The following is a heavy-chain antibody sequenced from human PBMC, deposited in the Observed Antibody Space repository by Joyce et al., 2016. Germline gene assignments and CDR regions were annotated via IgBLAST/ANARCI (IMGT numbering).Heavy chain of an antibody. D-gene: IGHD3-16*02. CDR1: DPTFTTTG. CDR2: MKRIVVGGTA. J-gene: IGHJ5*02. Sequence: EVQVVESGGGLVKPGGSLRLSCAVSDPTFTTTGINWVRQAPGKGMEGVGRMKRIVVGGTADYAAPVKGRFTIARNDSEKTVSLQMNNLKTEDTAVYYCTTDSFHTFATWGQGTQVTVSS. V-gene: IGHV3-15*07. CDR3: TTDSFHTFAT.